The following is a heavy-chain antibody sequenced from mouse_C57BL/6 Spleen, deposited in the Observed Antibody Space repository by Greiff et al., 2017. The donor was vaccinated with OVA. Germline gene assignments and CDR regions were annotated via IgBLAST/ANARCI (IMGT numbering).Heavy chain of an antibody. D-gene: IGHD2-2*01. Sequence: DVMLVESGGGLVKPGGSLKLSCAASGFTFSDYGMHWVRQAPEKGLEWVAYISSGSSTIYYADTVKGRFTISRENAKNTLFLQMTSLRSEDTAMYYCARQGVTTGDYWGQGTTLTVSS. CDR3: ARQGVTTGDY. V-gene: IGHV5-17*01. CDR2: ISSGSSTI. CDR1: GFTFSDYG. J-gene: IGHJ2*01.